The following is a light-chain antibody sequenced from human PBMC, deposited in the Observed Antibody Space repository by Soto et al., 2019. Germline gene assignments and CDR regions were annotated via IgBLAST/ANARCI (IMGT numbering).Light chain of an antibody. J-gene: IGKJ2*01. CDR2: GAS. CDR1: QSVSSN. Sequence: EIVMTQSPATLSVSPGERATLSCRASQSVSSNLAWYQQKPGQAPRLLIYGASTRATGIPARFSGSGSGTEFTLTISSLQSEDFAVYYCQQYNSSPLMYTFGQGTKLEIK. CDR3: QQYNSSPLMYT. V-gene: IGKV3-15*01.